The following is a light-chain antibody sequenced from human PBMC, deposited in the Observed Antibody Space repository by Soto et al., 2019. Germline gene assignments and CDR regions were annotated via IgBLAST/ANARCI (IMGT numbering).Light chain of an antibody. CDR1: QSVSSSY. V-gene: IGKV3-20*01. Sequence: EIVLTQSPGPLSLSPGERATLSCRASQSVSSSYLASYQHKPGQAPRLLIYGASSRATGIPDGVSGSGSGTDFTLTISRLEPEDLAVYYCQHYGSSPGTFGQGTKVEVK. CDR2: GAS. J-gene: IGKJ2*01. CDR3: QHYGSSPGT.